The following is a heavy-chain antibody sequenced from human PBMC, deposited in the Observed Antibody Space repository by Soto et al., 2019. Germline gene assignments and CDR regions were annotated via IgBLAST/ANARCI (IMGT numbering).Heavy chain of an antibody. CDR3: AHGPVAGPYY. CDR2: IYWNDDK. Sequence: QITLKESGPPRVKLTQTLTLTCTFSGFSLSSSGVGVGWIRQPPGKALEWVELIYWNDDKRYSFTLKSGRTTAENTNEAGAVLTLTIMDPVDTATYYCAHGPVAGPYYWGQGTLVTVSP. CDR1: GFSLSSSGVG. V-gene: IGHV2-5*01. D-gene: IGHD6-13*01. J-gene: IGHJ4*02.